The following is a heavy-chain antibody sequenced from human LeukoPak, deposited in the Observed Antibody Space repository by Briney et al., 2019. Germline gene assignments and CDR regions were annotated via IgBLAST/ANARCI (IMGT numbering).Heavy chain of an antibody. CDR3: ASGSAVGATRMIYYFDY. CDR1: GYTFTGYY. V-gene: IGHV1-2*02. CDR2: INPNSGDT. Sequence: GASVKVSCKAFGYTFTGYYIHWVRKAPGQGLEWMGWINPNSGDTKSAQRFQGRVTMTRDTSISTAYMELSRLRSDDTAVYYCASGSAVGATRMIYYFDYWGQGTLVSASS. D-gene: IGHD1-26*01. J-gene: IGHJ4*02.